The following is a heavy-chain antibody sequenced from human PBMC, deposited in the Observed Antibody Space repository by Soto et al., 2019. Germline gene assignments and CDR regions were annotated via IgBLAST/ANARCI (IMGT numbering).Heavy chain of an antibody. Sequence: QITLKESGPTLVKPTQTLTLTCTFSGFSLSTSGVGVGWIRQPPGKALEWLALIYWDDDKRYSPSLKSRLTITKDTSKNQVVLTMTNMDPVDTAAYYCAHSFPGDIVLVPAARGGNWFDPWGQGTLVTVSS. CDR1: GFSLSTSGVG. V-gene: IGHV2-5*02. D-gene: IGHD2-2*01. J-gene: IGHJ5*02. CDR3: AHSFPGDIVLVPAARGGNWFDP. CDR2: IYWDDDK.